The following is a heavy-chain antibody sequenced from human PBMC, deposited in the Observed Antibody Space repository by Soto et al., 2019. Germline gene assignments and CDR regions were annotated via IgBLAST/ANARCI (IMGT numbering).Heavy chain of an antibody. CDR3: ARRTVNIRTFYSGLKTNCFDS. Sequence: SETLSLTCAVYGGSFSGYYWSWIRQPPGKGLEWIGEINHSGSTNYNPSLKSRVTISVDTSKNQFSLKLNSVTAADTAVYYCARRTVNIRTFYSGLKTNCFDSWGRGSLVTVSS. V-gene: IGHV4-34*01. CDR1: GGSFSGYY. J-gene: IGHJ4*02. CDR2: INHSGST. D-gene: IGHD6-19*01.